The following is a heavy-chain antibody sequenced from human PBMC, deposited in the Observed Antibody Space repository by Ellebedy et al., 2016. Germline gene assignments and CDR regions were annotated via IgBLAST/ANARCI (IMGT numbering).Heavy chain of an antibody. CDR2: ITGETATP. CDR3: VKGASSGSWVTMDH. Sequence: GESLKISCAAFGFTLNNYAMTWIRQAAGEGLEWVSAITGETATPYYADSVKGRFTIFRDNSRNTLYLQMNNLRVEDTALYYCVKGASSGSWVTMDHWGQGALVTVSS. D-gene: IGHD6-13*01. V-gene: IGHV3-23*01. J-gene: IGHJ4*02. CDR1: GFTLNNYA.